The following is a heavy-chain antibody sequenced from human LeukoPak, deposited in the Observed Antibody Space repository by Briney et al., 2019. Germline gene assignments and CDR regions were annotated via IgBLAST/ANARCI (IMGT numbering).Heavy chain of an antibody. CDR2: ITRENWI. D-gene: IGHD3-22*01. CDR3: ARGLHLDSSGSLYY. Sequence: GGSLRLSCAASGFSVSEYYVTWVRQAPGKGLEWISYITRENWIYYSDSVKGRFTISRDHAKNSVYLEMNSLRADDTAVYYCARGLHLDSSGSLYYWGQGTLVTVSS. V-gene: IGHV3-11*01. CDR1: GFSVSEYY. J-gene: IGHJ4*02.